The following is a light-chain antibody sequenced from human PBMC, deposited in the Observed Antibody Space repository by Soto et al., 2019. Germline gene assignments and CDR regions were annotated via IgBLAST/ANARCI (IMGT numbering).Light chain of an antibody. CDR1: QSLDSSY. CDR2: GAS. CDR3: LKYASSPRT. V-gene: IGKV3-20*01. J-gene: IGKJ1*01. Sequence: EIVLTQSPGTLSLSPGERATLSCRASQSLDSSYLAWYQQKPGQAPRLLIFGASSKSTGIPDRFSGSGSGSYFTFTISRLEPEDFAVYYCLKYASSPRTFGQGTKVEF.